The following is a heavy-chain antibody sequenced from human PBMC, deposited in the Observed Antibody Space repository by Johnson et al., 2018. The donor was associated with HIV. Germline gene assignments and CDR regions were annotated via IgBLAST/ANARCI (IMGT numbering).Heavy chain of an antibody. V-gene: IGHV3-53*02. CDR3: ASGAYSSSLTFDI. J-gene: IGHJ3*02. Sequence: VQLVETGGGLIQPGGSLRVSCAASGFTVSSNYMSWVRQAPGKGLEGVSGFYSGGSTYYADSVKGRFIISRDNSKNTLYLQMNSLRVEDTAVYYCASGAYSSSLTFDIWGQGTMVTVSS. D-gene: IGHD6-6*01. CDR2: FYSGGST. CDR1: GFTVSSNY.